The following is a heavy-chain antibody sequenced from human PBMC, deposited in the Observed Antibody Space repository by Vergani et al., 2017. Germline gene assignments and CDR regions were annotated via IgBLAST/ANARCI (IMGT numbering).Heavy chain of an antibody. Sequence: QVQLQESGPGLVKPSETLSLTCTVSGGSISSYYWCWFRQPPGKGLEWIGYIYYSGSTNYNPSLKSRVTISVDTSKNQFSLKLSSVTAADTAVYYCARESIAVAGTFDYWGQGTLVTVSS. D-gene: IGHD6-19*01. J-gene: IGHJ4*02. V-gene: IGHV4-59*01. CDR1: GGSISSYY. CDR3: ARESIAVAGTFDY. CDR2: IYYSGST.